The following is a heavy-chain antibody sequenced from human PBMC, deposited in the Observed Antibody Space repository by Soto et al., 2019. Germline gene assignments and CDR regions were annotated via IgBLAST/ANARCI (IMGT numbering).Heavy chain of an antibody. D-gene: IGHD2-15*01. CDR1: GFTVSSNY. CDR2: IYSGGST. J-gene: IGHJ6*02. Sequence: EVQLVESGGGLIQPGGSLRLSCAASGFTVSSNYMSWVRQAPGKGLEWVSVIYSGGSTYYADSVKGRFTISRVNSKNTLYLQMNSLRAEDTAVYYCARAGVVVVAAKDYDYGMDVWGQGTTVTVSS. V-gene: IGHV3-53*01. CDR3: ARAGVVVVAAKDYDYGMDV.